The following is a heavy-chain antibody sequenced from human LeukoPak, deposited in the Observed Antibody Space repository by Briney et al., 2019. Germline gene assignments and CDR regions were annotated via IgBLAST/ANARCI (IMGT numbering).Heavy chain of an antibody. CDR2: INPNSGGT. J-gene: IGHJ4*02. CDR1: GYTFTGYY. V-gene: IGHV1-2*02. CDR3: ARDLSDGYNFFLLFDY. D-gene: IGHD5-12*01. Sequence: GASVKVFCKASGYTFTGYYMHWVRQAPGQGLEWMGWINPNSGGTNYAQKFQGRVTMTRDTSISTAYMELSRLRSDDTAVYYCARDLSDGYNFFLLFDYWGQGTLVTVSS.